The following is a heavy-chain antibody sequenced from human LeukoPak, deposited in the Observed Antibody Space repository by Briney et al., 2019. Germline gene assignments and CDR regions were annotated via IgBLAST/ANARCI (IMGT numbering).Heavy chain of an antibody. V-gene: IGHV3-23*01. Sequence: GGSLRLSCAASGFSFSSYAMTWVRQAPGKGLEWVSGISASGGSTNYADSVKGRFTISRDNSKNTVYLQVNSLRAEDTAVYYCASFPRADMGLIILDYWGQGTLVTVSS. D-gene: IGHD3-16*02. J-gene: IGHJ4*02. CDR3: ASFPRADMGLIILDY. CDR2: ISASGGST. CDR1: GFSFSSYA.